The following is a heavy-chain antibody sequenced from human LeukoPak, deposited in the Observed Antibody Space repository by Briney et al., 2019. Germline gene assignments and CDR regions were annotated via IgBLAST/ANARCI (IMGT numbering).Heavy chain of an antibody. CDR1: GGSISSYY. CDR3: ARGPYSYDSSGAFDI. CDR2: ISSSGST. D-gene: IGHD3-22*01. Sequence: SETLSLTCTVSGGSISSYYWSWIRQPPGKGLEWIGRISSSGSTNYNPSLKSRVTISVDTSKNQFSLKLSSVTAADTAVYFCARGPYSYDSSGAFDIWGQGTMVTVSS. J-gene: IGHJ3*02. V-gene: IGHV4-4*08.